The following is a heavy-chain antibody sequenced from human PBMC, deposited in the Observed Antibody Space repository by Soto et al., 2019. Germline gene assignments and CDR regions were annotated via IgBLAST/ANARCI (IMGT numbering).Heavy chain of an antibody. Sequence: RGESLKISCKTSGYSFISYWVAWVRQKPGKGLEWMGTFYPGDSTSTYSPSFQGQVTISVDKSISTAYLHLSSLKASDTAMYYCARIIGYCRNNDCSWTFDIWGQGTTVPVSS. CDR1: GYSFISYW. D-gene: IGHD2-2*03. J-gene: IGHJ3*02. V-gene: IGHV5-51*01. CDR2: FYPGDSTS. CDR3: ARIIGYCRNNDCSWTFDI.